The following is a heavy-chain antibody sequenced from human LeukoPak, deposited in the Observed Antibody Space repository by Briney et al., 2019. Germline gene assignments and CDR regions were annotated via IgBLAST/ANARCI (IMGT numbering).Heavy chain of an antibody. J-gene: IGHJ4*02. D-gene: IGHD6-13*01. V-gene: IGHV3-7*01. Sequence: GGSLRLSCAASGFTFSSYWMSWVRQAPGKGLEWVANIKQDGSEKYYVDSVKGRFTISRDNAKNSLYLQMNSLRAEDTAVYYCARDRSIAAAGIGYGLLGYWGQGTLVTVSS. CDR2: IKQDGSEK. CDR3: ARDRSIAAAGIGYGLLGY. CDR1: GFTFSSYW.